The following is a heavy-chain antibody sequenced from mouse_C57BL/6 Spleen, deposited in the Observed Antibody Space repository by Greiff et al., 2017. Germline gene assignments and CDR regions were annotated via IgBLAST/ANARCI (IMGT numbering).Heavy chain of an antibody. CDR3: ARQGCLHAMDY. D-gene: IGHD6-1*01. V-gene: IGHV5-17*01. CDR1: GFTFSDYG. J-gene: IGHJ4*01. Sequence: EVQLVQSGAGLVKPGGSLKLSCAASGFTFSDYGMHWVRQGPEKGLEWVAYISSGSSTIYYADTVKGRFTISRDNAKNTLFLQMTSLRSEDSAMYYCARQGCLHAMDYWGQGTSVTVSS. CDR2: ISSGSSTI.